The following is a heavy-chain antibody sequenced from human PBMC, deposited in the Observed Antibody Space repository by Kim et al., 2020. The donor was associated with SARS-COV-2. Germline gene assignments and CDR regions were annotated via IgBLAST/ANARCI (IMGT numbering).Heavy chain of an antibody. CDR3: ARGARYQLLEGWFDP. CDR2: IIPIFGTA. CDR1: GGTFSSYA. V-gene: IGHV1-69*13. J-gene: IGHJ5*02. Sequence: SVKVSCKASGGTFSSYAISWVRQAPGQGLEWMGGIIPIFGTANYAQKFQGRVTITADESTSTAYMELSSLRSEDTAVYYCARGARYQLLEGWFDPWGQGTLVTVSS. D-gene: IGHD2-2*01.